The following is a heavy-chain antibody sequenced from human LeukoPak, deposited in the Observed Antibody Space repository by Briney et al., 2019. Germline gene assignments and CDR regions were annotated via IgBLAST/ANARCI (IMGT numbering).Heavy chain of an antibody. CDR1: GFSLSSYS. V-gene: IGHV3-21*06. J-gene: IGHJ6*02. Sequence: GGSLRLSCAASGFSLSSYSMNWVRQAPGKGLEWVSSITIRSNFIYYADSVRGRLTISRDNAKSSLFLQMNNLRAEDTAVYFCTRDGHGDGFMSGYSYFGMDVWGQGTTVTVSS. CDR3: TRDGHGDGFMSGYSYFGMDV. D-gene: IGHD3-3*01. CDR2: ITIRSNFI.